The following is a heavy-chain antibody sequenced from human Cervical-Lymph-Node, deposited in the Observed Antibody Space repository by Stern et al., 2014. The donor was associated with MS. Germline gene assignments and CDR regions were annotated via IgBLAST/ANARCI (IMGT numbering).Heavy chain of an antibody. D-gene: IGHD2-15*01. Sequence: EVQLVESGGGLLQPGGSLRVSCAASGFTFSTYCMHWVRQGPGKGLVWVSRINSGGGSSSLTDSVRGRFTISGDNAKNTVYLQMNSLRAEDTAVYYCARSSGASGDAMDVWGQGTTVTVSS. CDR1: GFTFSTYC. CDR2: INSGGGSS. J-gene: IGHJ6*02. V-gene: IGHV3-74*02. CDR3: ARSSGASGDAMDV.